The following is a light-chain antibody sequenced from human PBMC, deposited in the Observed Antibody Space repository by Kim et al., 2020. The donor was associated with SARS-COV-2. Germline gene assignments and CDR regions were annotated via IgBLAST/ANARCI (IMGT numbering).Light chain of an antibody. V-gene: IGKV3-20*01. Sequence: EIVLTQSPGTLSLSPGERATLSCRASQSVSSSYLAWYQQKPGQAPRLLIYGASSRATGIPDRFSGSGSGTDFTLTISRLEPEDFAVYYCQQYGSSPWGFGQGTKLEI. CDR2: GAS. J-gene: IGKJ1*01. CDR3: QQYGSSPWG. CDR1: QSVSSSY.